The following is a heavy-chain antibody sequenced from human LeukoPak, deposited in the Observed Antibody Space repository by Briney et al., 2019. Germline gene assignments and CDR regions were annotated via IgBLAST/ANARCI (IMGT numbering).Heavy chain of an antibody. D-gene: IGHD6-19*01. Sequence: GGSLRLSCTASGFTFSGYRMNWVRQAPGKGLEWVSALCYSSTYINYVDSVKGRFTISRDNAKNSLYLQMNSLRAEDTAIYFWARVRRRSSAYHYSDYWGQGTLVTVSA. J-gene: IGHJ4*02. CDR2: LCYSSTYI. CDR3: ARVRRRSSAYHYSDY. V-gene: IGHV3-21*06. CDR1: GFTFSGYR.